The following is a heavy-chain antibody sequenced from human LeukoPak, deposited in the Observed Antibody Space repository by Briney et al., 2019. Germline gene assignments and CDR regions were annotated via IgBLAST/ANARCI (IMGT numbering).Heavy chain of an antibody. CDR1: VYTFSSYD. CDR2: MNPNSANT. D-gene: IGHD5-18*01. Sequence: ASVKVSCKASVYTFSSYDINWVRQATGQGLEWMGWMNPNSANTGYAQKFQGRVTMTRNTSISTAYMELSSLRSEDTAVYYCARGGYSHFDYWGQGTLVTVSS. CDR3: ARGGYSHFDY. J-gene: IGHJ4*02. V-gene: IGHV1-8*01.